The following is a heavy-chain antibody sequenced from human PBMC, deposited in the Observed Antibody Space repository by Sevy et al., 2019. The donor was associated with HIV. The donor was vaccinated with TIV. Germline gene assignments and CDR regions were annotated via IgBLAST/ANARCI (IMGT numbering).Heavy chain of an antibody. J-gene: IGHJ4*02. CDR1: GFTFSNAW. CDR3: ARESIAVAGIGYYFKY. D-gene: IGHD6-19*01. CDR2: IKSKTDGGTT. Sequence: GGSLRLSCAASGFTFSNAWMSWVRQAPGKGLEWVGRIKSKTDGGTTDYAAPVKGRFTISRDDSKNTLYLQMNSLRAEDTAVYYCARESIAVAGIGYYFKYWGQGTLVTVSS. V-gene: IGHV3-15*01.